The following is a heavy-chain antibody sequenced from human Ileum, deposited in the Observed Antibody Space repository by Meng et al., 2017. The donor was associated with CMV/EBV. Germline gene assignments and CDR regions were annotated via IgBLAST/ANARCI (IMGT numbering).Heavy chain of an antibody. D-gene: IGHD1-26*01. CDR2: IYSGGST. V-gene: IGHV3-53*01. CDR3: AKAVGATAFWDY. Sequence: GESLKISCAASGFTFSSYSMSWVRQAPGKGLEWVSVIYSGGSTYYADSVKGRFTISRDNSKNTLYLQMNSLRAEDTAVYYCAKAVGATAFWDYWGQGTLVTVSS. CDR1: GFTFSSYS. J-gene: IGHJ4*02.